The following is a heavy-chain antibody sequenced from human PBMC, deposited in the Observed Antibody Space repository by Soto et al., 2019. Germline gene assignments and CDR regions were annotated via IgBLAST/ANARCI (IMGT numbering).Heavy chain of an antibody. CDR1: GGSISSSNW. V-gene: IGHV4-4*02. D-gene: IGHD6-13*01. CDR2: IYHSGST. Sequence: QVQLQESGPGLVKPSGTLSLTCAVSGGSISSSNWWSWVRQTPGKGLEWIGEIYHSGSTNYNPSLKSRVTISVDKSKNQFSLKLSSVTAADTAVYYCARVGGQQLVRLDWYFDLWGRGTLVTVSS. J-gene: IGHJ2*01. CDR3: ARVGGQQLVRLDWYFDL.